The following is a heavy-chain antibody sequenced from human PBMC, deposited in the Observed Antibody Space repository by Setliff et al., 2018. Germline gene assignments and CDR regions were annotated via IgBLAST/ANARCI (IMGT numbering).Heavy chain of an antibody. CDR3: ARMTGFAYMDV. J-gene: IGHJ6*03. Sequence: PSETLSLTCTVSDDSISSRHYYWSWIRQPAGKGLEWLGQIYTSWSTNYNPSLKGRATLSIDASKSQFFLKLNSVTAADTGVYYCARMTGFAYMDVWGKGTTVTVSS. CDR1: DDSISSRHYY. V-gene: IGHV4-61*09. CDR2: IYTSWST.